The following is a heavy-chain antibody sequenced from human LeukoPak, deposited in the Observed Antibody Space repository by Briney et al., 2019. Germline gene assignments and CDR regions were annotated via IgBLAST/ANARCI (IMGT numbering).Heavy chain of an antibody. V-gene: IGHV1-8*03. D-gene: IGHD3-3*01. CDR1: GYTFTSYD. CDR3: ARDLEDDFWSGYYGY. J-gene: IGHJ4*02. CDR2: MNPNSGNT. Sequence: ASVKVSCKASGYTFTSYDINWVRQATGQGLEWMGWMNPNSGNTGYAQKFQGRVTITRNTSISTAYMELSRLRSDDTAVYYCARDLEDDFWSGYYGYWGQGTLVTVSS.